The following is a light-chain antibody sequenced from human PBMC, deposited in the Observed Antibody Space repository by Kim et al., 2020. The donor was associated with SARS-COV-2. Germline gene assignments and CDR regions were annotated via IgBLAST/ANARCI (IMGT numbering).Light chain of an antibody. V-gene: IGKV3-15*01. CDR2: GAS. J-gene: IGKJ4*01. CDR1: QSVSTN. CDR3: QQYDTWLLT. Sequence: EIVMTQSPPTLSVSPGERATLSCRASQSVSTNLAWYQQKPGQAPRLLIYGASTRATGIPARFSGSGSGTEFTLTISSLQSEDFAVYYCQQYDTWLLTFGGGTKVDIK.